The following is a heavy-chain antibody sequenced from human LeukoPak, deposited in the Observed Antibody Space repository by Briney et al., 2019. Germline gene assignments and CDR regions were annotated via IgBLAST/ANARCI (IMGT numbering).Heavy chain of an antibody. Sequence: SETLSLTCTVSGGSISSYYWSWIRQPPGKGLEWIGYIYYSGSTNYNPSLKSRVTISVDTSKNQFSLKLSSVTAADTAVYYCARGQITMVRGGSVYYYYYMDVWGKGTTVTVSS. CDR1: GGSISSYY. CDR2: IYYSGST. D-gene: IGHD3-10*01. CDR3: ARGQITMVRGGSVYYYYYMDV. V-gene: IGHV4-59*01. J-gene: IGHJ6*03.